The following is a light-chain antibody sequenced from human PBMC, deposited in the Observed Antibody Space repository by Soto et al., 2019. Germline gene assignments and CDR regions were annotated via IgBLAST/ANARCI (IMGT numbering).Light chain of an antibody. V-gene: IGKV3-15*01. CDR3: HQYNNWWT. CDR2: AAS. J-gene: IGKJ1*01. Sequence: EIVMTQSPATLSVSPGERATLSCRASQRVSSNLAWYQQKPGQAPRLLISAASTRATGIPARFSGSGSGTEFTLTISSLQCEDFAVYFCHQYNNWWTFGQGTKVEIK. CDR1: QRVSSN.